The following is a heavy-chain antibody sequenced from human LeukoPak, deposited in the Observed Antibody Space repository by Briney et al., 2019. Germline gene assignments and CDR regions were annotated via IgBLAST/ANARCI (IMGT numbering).Heavy chain of an antibody. J-gene: IGHJ3*02. CDR2: INTDGSST. CDR3: AREFRVLPDI. CDR1: GLTFSSYW. D-gene: IGHD2-8*02. V-gene: IGHV3-74*01. Sequence: GGSLRLSCAASGLTFSSYWMHWVRQAPGKGLVWVSRINTDGSSTNYAGSVKGRFTISRDNAKNTLYLQMNSLRDEDTAVYYCAREFRVLPDIWGQGTMVTVSS.